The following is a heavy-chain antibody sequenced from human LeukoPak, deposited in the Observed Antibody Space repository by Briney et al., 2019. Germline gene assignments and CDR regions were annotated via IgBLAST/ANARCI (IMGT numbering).Heavy chain of an antibody. D-gene: IGHD6-6*01. J-gene: IGHJ6*04. CDR3: ARGSSSPGLPDAV. V-gene: IGHV1-69*05. Sequence: SVKVSCKASGGTFSSYAISWVRQAPGQGLEWMGRINPIFGTANYAQKFQGRVTITTDESTSTAYMELSSLRSEDTAVYYCARGSSSPGLPDAVWGKGTTVTVSS. CDR2: INPIFGTA. CDR1: GGTFSSYA.